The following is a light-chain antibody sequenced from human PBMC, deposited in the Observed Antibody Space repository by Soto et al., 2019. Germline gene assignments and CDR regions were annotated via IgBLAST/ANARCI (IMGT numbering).Light chain of an antibody. CDR2: STS. CDR3: LQYGRPPRT. CDR1: QSVDSSY. V-gene: IGKV3-20*01. Sequence: EIVLTQSPGTQSLSPGEKATISCRDSQSVDSSYLAWYQQRPGQAPRPLIYSTSRRATGIPDRFSGRGFGRDFSLTISKLEYEDFAVYYCLQYGRPPRTFGQGTKMEI. J-gene: IGKJ2*01.